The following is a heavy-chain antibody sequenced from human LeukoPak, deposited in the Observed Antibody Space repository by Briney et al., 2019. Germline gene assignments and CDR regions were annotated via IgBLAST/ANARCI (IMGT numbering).Heavy chain of an antibody. J-gene: IGHJ4*02. V-gene: IGHV3-23*01. CDR3: AKDLLYGNWNDFKYFDY. CDR2: ISGSDGST. CDR1: GFTFSSYA. D-gene: IGHD1-20*01. Sequence: PGGSLRLSCAASGFTFSSYAMSWVRQAPGKGLEWVSGISGSDGSTYYADSVKGRFTISRDNSKNTLYLQMNSLRAEDTAVYYCAKDLLYGNWNDFKYFDYWGQGTLVTVSS.